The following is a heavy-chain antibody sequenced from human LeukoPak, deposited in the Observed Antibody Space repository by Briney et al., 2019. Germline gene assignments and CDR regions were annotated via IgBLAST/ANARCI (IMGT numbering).Heavy chain of an antibody. D-gene: IGHD3-22*01. Sequence: GGSLRLSCAASGFTFDDYAMHWVRQAPGKGLEWVLGISWNSGSIGYADSVKGRFTISRDNAKNSLYLQMNSLRAEDTALYYCAKDGGGYYYDSSGPTFDYWGQGTLVTVSS. V-gene: IGHV3-9*01. CDR1: GFTFDDYA. CDR3: AKDGGGYYYDSSGPTFDY. J-gene: IGHJ4*02. CDR2: ISWNSGSI.